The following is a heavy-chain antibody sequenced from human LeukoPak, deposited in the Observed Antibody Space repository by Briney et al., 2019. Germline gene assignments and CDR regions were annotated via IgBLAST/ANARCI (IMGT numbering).Heavy chain of an antibody. Sequence: SETLSLTCTVSGGSISSYYWSWIRQPAGKGLEWIGRIYTSGSTNYNPSLKSQVTMSVDTSKNQFSLKLSSVTAADTAVYYCAREGYYYDSSGYYYVAFDYWGQGTLVTVSS. CDR3: AREGYYYDSSGYYYVAFDY. CDR2: IYTSGST. CDR1: GGSISSYY. J-gene: IGHJ4*02. V-gene: IGHV4-4*07. D-gene: IGHD3-22*01.